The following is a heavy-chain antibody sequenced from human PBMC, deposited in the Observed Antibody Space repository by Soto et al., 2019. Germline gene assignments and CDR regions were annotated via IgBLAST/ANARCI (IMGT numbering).Heavy chain of an antibody. V-gene: IGHV3-73*01. CDR3: TTVTTNYYYGMDV. D-gene: IGHD4-4*01. Sequence: GGSLRLSCAASGFTFSGSAMHWVRQASGKGLEWVGRIRSKANSYATAYAASVKGRFTISRDDAKNTAYLQMNSLKTEDTAVYYCTTVTTNYYYGMDVWGQGTTVTISS. J-gene: IGHJ6*02. CDR2: IRSKANSYAT. CDR1: GFTFSGSA.